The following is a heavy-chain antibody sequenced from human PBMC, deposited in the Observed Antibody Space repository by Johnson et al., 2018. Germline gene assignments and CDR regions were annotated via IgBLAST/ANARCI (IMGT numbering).Heavy chain of an antibody. J-gene: IGHJ3*02. D-gene: IGHD1-26*01. Sequence: QVQLVQSGGGVVQPGRSLRLSCAASGFTFGHYAMHWVRQAPGKGLEWVAIISYDGNNKYYGDSMKGRFTISRDHFKKTVYLQMNSLRAEDTAVYYCVKDGPRVVGATCGDACDIWGQGTMVTVSS. CDR1: GFTFGHYA. CDR2: ISYDGNNK. CDR3: VKDGPRVVGATCGDACDI. V-gene: IGHV3-30-3*01.